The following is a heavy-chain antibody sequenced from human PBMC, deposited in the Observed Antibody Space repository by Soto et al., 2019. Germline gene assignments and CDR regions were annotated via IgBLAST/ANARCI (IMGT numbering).Heavy chain of an antibody. CDR3: ARDEWGSSAGYYYYYGMDV. Sequence: SETLSLTCTVSGGSVSSGSYYWSWIRQPPGKGLEWIGYIYYSGSTNYNPSLKSRVTISVDTSKNQFSLKLSSVTAADTAVYYCARDEWGSSAGYYYYYGMDVWGQGTTVTVSS. J-gene: IGHJ6*02. CDR1: GGSVSSGSYY. D-gene: IGHD6-6*01. V-gene: IGHV4-61*01. CDR2: IYYSGST.